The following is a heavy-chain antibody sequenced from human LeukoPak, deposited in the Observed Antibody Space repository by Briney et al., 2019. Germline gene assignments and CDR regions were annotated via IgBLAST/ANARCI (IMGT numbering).Heavy chain of an antibody. CDR2: INPNSGGT. D-gene: IGHD2-2*02. V-gene: IGHV1-2*02. Sequence: ASVKVSCKASGYTFTGYYMHWVRQAPGQGLEWMGWINPNSGGTNYAQKFQGRVTMTRDTSISTAYMELSRLRSDDTAVYYCARVRVKDIVVVPAAIPVYYLDYWGQGTLVTVSS. CDR1: GYTFTGYY. J-gene: IGHJ4*02. CDR3: ARVRVKDIVVVPAAIPVYYLDY.